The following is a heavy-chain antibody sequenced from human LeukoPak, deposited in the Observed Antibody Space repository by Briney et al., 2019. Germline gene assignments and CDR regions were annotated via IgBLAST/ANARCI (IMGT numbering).Heavy chain of an antibody. CDR3: ARGGYFDWLFTPTPLTFYFDY. V-gene: IGHV1-2*02. CDR1: GYTFTGYY. J-gene: IGHJ4*02. D-gene: IGHD3-9*01. CDR2: INPNSGGT. Sequence: ASVKVSCEASGYTFTGYYMHWVRQAPGQGLEWMGWINPNSGGTNYAQKFQGRVTMTRDTSISTAYMELSRLRSDDTAVYYCARGGYFDWLFTPTPLTFYFDYWGQGTLVTVSS.